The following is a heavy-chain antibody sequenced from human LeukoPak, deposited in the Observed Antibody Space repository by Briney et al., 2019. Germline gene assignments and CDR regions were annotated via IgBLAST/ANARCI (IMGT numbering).Heavy chain of an antibody. CDR1: GFTVSNNY. CDR2: IYSGGST. D-gene: IGHD1-14*01. V-gene: IGHV3-66*01. J-gene: IGHJ4*02. CDR3: ATGTLPGN. Sequence: GGSLRLSCAASGFTVSNNYMSWVRQAPGKGLEWIAVIYSGGSTFHADSVKGRFIISRDNSKNTLYLQMNSLRVEDTAVYYCATGTLPGNWGQGTLVTVSS.